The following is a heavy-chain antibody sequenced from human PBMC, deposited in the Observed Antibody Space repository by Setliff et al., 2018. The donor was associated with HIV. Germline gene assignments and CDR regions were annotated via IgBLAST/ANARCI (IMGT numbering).Heavy chain of an antibody. CDR2: IYDGGTT. D-gene: IGHD3-10*02. J-gene: IGHJ4*02. Sequence: LSLTCDVSGYSINNIHYWGWIRQPPGKGLECLGNIYDGGTTYHNPSLKGLFTISVDTSKAQFSLKLISVTAADTAVYYCVRRDVSFLFGQFDSWGQGIRVTAPQ. CDR1: GYSINNIHY. V-gene: IGHV4-38-2*01. CDR3: VRRDVSFLFGQFDS.